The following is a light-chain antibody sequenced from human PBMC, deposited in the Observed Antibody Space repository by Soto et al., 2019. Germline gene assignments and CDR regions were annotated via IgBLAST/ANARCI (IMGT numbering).Light chain of an antibody. CDR3: QQYGDLPVT. Sequence: DIQMTQSPSSLSPSVGDRVTITCQANEDIRNSLHWYQQKPGKAPNLLIYDASNVETGVPSRFSGSGFGTDFTFTISSLQPEDVATYYCQQYGDLPVTFGPGTKVDIK. CDR2: DAS. V-gene: IGKV1-33*01. CDR1: EDIRNS. J-gene: IGKJ3*01.